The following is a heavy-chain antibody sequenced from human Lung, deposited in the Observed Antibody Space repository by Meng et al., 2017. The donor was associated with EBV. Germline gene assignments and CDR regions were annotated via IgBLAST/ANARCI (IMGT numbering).Heavy chain of an antibody. J-gene: IGHJ4*02. V-gene: IGHV4-61*08. CDR1: GGSVSSGGYY. CDR2: IYRGGKT. CDR3: ARAGGGRPLEY. Sequence: QVQPQEAGPGLVRPSETLSLTCSVSGGSVSSGGYYWTWIRQPPGKGLEWIGHIYRGGKTNYNPSLQSRVTISVDTSRNQVSLDLVSVTAADTAVYYCARAGGGRPLEYWGQGTLVTVSS. D-gene: IGHD4-23*01.